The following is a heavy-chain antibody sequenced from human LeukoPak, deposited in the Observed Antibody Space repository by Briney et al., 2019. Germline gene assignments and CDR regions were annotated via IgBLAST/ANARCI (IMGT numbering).Heavy chain of an antibody. Sequence: ASVRVSCKASGYTFTIYGISWVRQARGQGREWMGWISAYNGNTNYAQKLQGRVTMTTDTSTTTAYMQLRSLRSDDTAVYYCARDGQWLTTPYYYYYYMDVWGKGTTVTISS. V-gene: IGHV1-18*01. CDR2: ISAYNGNT. CDR3: ARDGQWLTTPYYYYYYMDV. D-gene: IGHD6-19*01. CDR1: GYTFTIYG. J-gene: IGHJ6*03.